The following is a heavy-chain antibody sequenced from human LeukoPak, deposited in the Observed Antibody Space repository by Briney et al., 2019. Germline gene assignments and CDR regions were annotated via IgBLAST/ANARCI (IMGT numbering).Heavy chain of an antibody. Sequence: GGSLRLSCAASGFTVSSNYMSWVRQAPGKGLEWVSVIYSGGSTYYADSVKGRFTISRDNSKNTLYLQMNSLRAEDTAVYYCARLEMATIIDPPLGYWGQGTLVTVSS. CDR3: ARLEMATIIDPPLGY. CDR1: GFTVSSNY. D-gene: IGHD5-24*01. CDR2: IYSGGST. V-gene: IGHV3-66*01. J-gene: IGHJ4*02.